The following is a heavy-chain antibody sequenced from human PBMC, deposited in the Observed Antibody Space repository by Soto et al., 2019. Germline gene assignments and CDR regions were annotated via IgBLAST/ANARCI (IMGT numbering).Heavy chain of an antibody. D-gene: IGHD3-16*01. J-gene: IGHJ6*02. CDR3: AGEGEGDYDYYYGMDV. V-gene: IGHV4-31*03. Sequence: PSETLSLTCTVSGGSISSGGYYWSWIRQHPGKGLEWIGYIYYSGSTYYNPSLKSRVTISVDTSKNQFSLKLSSVTAADTAVYYCAGEGEGDYDYYYGMDVWGQGTTVTVS. CDR2: IYYSGST. CDR1: GGSISSGGYY.